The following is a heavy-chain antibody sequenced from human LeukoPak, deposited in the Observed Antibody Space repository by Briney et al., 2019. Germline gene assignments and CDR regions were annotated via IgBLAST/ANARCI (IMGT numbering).Heavy chain of an antibody. V-gene: IGHV3-23*01. J-gene: IGHJ4*02. D-gene: IGHD4-17*01. Sequence: GGSLRLPCAASGFTFSSYAMTWVRQAPGKGLEWVSGISGSGGSTYYADSVKGRFTISRDNSKNTLYLQMNSLRAEDTAVYYCAKGLRTTVTTYFDYWGQGTLVTVSS. CDR3: AKGLRTTVTTYFDY. CDR1: GFTFSSYA. CDR2: ISGSGGST.